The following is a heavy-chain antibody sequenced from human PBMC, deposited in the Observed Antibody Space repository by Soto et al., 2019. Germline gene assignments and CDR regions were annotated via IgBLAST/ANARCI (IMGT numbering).Heavy chain of an antibody. CDR2: INPSDGST. D-gene: IGHD1-26*01. V-gene: IGHV1-46*01. CDR1: GYIFVNYH. CDR3: ARDAAVGKTTRSHLDS. Sequence: ASVKVSCKASGYIFVNYHVHWVRQAPGQGLEWMGIINPSDGSTSYAEKLQGRVTMTTDTSTSTVYMELSSLRSVDTAVYYCARDAAVGKTTRSHLDSCGRRTLVTVSS. J-gene: IGHJ4*02.